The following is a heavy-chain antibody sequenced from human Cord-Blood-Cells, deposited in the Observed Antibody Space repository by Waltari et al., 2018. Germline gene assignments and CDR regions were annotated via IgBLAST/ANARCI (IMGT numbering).Heavy chain of an antibody. CDR2: MNPNSGNT. CDR3: ARSSGFARKDAFDI. J-gene: IGHJ3*02. CDR1: GYTFTSYD. V-gene: IGHV1-8*03. D-gene: IGHD3-16*01. Sequence: QVQLVQSGGEVKKPGASVKVSCKASGYTFTSYDINWVRQATGQGLEGMGCMNPNSGNTGYAQKFQGRVTITRNTSISTAYMGLSSRRSEDTAVYYCARSSGFARKDAFDIWGQGTMVTVSS.